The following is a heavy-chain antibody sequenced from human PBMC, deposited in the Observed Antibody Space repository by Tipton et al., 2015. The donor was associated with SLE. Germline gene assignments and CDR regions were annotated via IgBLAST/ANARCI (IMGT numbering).Heavy chain of an antibody. CDR2: IIPIFGTA. CDR3: QSLGYYFYYGMDV. CDR1: GGTFSNYA. J-gene: IGHJ6*02. V-gene: IGHV1-69*01. Sequence: QSGAEVKKPGSSVNVSCKASGGTFSNYAISWVRQAPGQGLEWMGGIIPIFGTANYAQKFQDRVTITADESTNTAYMELSSLRSEDTAEFYCQSLGYYFYYGMDVGGPGTTVSVSS. D-gene: IGHD3-16*01.